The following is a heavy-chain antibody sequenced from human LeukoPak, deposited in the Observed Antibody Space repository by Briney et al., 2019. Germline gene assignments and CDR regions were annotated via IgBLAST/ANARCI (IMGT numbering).Heavy chain of an antibody. J-gene: IGHJ5*02. CDR1: GGSISSSNW. CDR2: IYHSGST. CDR3: AQVVVVAGTVWFDP. Sequence: SETLSLTCAVSGGSISSSNWWSWVRQPPGKGLEWIGEIYHSGSTNYNPSLKSRVTISVDKSKNQFSLKLSSVTAADTAVYYCAQVVVVAGTVWFDPWGQGTLVTVSS. D-gene: IGHD6-19*01. V-gene: IGHV4-4*02.